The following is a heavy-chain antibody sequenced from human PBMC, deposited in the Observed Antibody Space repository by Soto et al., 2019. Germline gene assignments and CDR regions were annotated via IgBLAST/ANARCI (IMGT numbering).Heavy chain of an antibody. J-gene: IGHJ4*02. Sequence: GGSLRLSCAASGFTFSSYAMIWVRQAPGKGLEWVSAISGSGAYTYYANSVKGRFTISRDNSKNTLYLQLNSLRAEDTAVYYCAKYGCSSTACQCDYWGQGTRVTVSS. CDR3: AKYGCSSTACQCDY. D-gene: IGHD2-2*01. V-gene: IGHV3-23*01. CDR2: ISGSGAYT. CDR1: GFTFSSYA.